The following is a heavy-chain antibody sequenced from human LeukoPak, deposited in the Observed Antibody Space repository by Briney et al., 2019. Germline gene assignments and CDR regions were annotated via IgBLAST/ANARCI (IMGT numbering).Heavy chain of an antibody. CDR1: GYTFTGYY. CDR2: INPNSGGT. CDR3: ARSSSSGWGFRFDP. Sequence: ASVKVSCKASGYTFTGYYMHWVRQAPGQGLEWMGWINPNSGGTNYAQKFQGRVTMTRDTSISTAYMELSRLRSDDTAVYYCARSSSSGWGFRFDPWGQGTLVTVSS. D-gene: IGHD6-19*01. V-gene: IGHV1-2*02. J-gene: IGHJ5*02.